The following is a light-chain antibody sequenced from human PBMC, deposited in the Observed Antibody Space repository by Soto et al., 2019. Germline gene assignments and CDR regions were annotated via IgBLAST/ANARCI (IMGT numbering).Light chain of an antibody. CDR2: LGS. CDR1: QSLLHSNGYNY. V-gene: IGKV2-28*01. CDR3: QHYGNSPQT. Sequence: EIVMTQSPLSQPVTPGEPASISCRSSQSLLHSNGYNYLDWYLQKPGQSPQLLIYLGSNRASGVPDRFSGSGSGTDFTLTISRLEPEDFAVYYCQHYGNSPQTFGQGTKVDI. J-gene: IGKJ1*01.